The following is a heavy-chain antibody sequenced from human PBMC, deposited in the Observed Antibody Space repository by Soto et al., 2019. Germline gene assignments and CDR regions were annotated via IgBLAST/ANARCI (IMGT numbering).Heavy chain of an antibody. V-gene: IGHV1-18*04. D-gene: IGHD1-1*01. CDR2: ISAYNGNT. CDR1: GYTFTSYG. J-gene: IGHJ5*02. CDR3: ARDPWHHGNGGNWFDP. Sequence: ASVKVSCKASGYTFTSYGISWVRQAPGQGLEWMGWISAYNGNTNYAQKLQGRVTMTTDTSTSTAYMELRSLRSDDTAVYYCARDPWHHGNGGNWFDPWGQGTLVTVSS.